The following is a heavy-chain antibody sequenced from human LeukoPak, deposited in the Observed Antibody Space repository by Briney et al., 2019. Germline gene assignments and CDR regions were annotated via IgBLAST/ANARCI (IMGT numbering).Heavy chain of an antibody. CDR3: ARQGPNN. J-gene: IGHJ4*02. D-gene: IGHD1/OR15-1a*01. CDR2: INKKGSDT. CDR1: GFIFSNYW. Sequence: PGGSLRLSCAASGFIFSNYWMHWVRQAPGKGLEWVSGINKKGSDTKYADSVRGQFTISRDNAKNTLSLQMNSLRADDTAVYYCARQGPNNWGQRTLVTVYS. V-gene: IGHV3-74*01.